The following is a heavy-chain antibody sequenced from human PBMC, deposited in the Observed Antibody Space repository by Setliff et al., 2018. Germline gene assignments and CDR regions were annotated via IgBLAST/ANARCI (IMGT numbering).Heavy chain of an antibody. Sequence: GASVKVSCKASGDSFSNYAISWVRQAPGQGLEWMGGLIPMFGTPGYAQKFQDRVTITTDESTSTACMELNSLTSEDTAVYYCARSPALLGIVYLDPWGQGTRVTVSS. V-gene: IGHV1-69*05. D-gene: IGHD2-15*01. CDR1: GDSFSNYA. CDR3: ARSPALLGIVYLDP. J-gene: IGHJ5*02. CDR2: LIPMFGTP.